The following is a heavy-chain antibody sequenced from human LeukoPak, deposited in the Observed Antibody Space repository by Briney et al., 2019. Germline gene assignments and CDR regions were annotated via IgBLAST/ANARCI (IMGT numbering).Heavy chain of an antibody. CDR3: ARDSGEGGTFDY. V-gene: IGHV3-64*01. J-gene: IGHJ4*02. Sequence: GGSLRLSCAASGFTFSSYAMHWVRQAPGKGLEYVSAISSNGGSTYYANSVKGRFTISRDNAKNSLYLQMNSLRAEDTAVYYCARDSGEGGTFDYWGQGTLVSVSS. CDR1: GFTFSSYA. CDR2: ISSNGGST. D-gene: IGHD1-26*01.